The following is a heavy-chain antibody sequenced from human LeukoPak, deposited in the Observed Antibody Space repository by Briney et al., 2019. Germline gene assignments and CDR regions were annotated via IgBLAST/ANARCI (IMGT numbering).Heavy chain of an antibody. Sequence: GGSLRLSCTASGFTFSSYAMGWVRQAPGKGLEWFSIITGTGGSTYYADSVKGRFTISRDNSKNTLSLQMNSLRAADMAVYYCAKAHIGSGSVYYFDYWGQGTLVTVSS. V-gene: IGHV3-23*01. J-gene: IGHJ4*02. CDR2: ITGTGGST. D-gene: IGHD3-10*01. CDR1: GFTFSSYA. CDR3: AKAHIGSGSVYYFDY.